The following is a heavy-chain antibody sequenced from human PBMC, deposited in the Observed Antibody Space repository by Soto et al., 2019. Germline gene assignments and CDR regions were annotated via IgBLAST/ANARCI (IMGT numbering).Heavy chain of an antibody. V-gene: IGHV3-21*01. Sequence: EVQLAESGGGLVKPGGSLRLSCAASGFTFSSYSMNWLRQAPGKGMEWVSSISSSSSYIYYADSVKGRFTISRDNVKNSLYLQRNSLRAEDTAVYYCARDRILQSPYYDYGMDVWGQGTTVTVSS. CDR1: GFTFSSYS. CDR3: ARDRILQSPYYDYGMDV. J-gene: IGHJ6*02. D-gene: IGHD4-4*01. CDR2: ISSSSSYI.